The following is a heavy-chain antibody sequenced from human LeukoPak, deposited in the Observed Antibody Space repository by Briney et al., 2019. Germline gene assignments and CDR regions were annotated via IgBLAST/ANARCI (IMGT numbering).Heavy chain of an antibody. CDR2: TSGSGGST. Sequence: GASLRLSCAASGFTFSSYAMSWFRQAPGEGLEWVSATSGSGGSTYYADSVKGRFTISRDNSKNTLYLQMNSLRAEDTAVYYCAKLDTIAVAGTDDYWGQGTLVTVSS. D-gene: IGHD6-19*01. CDR3: AKLDTIAVAGTDDY. CDR1: GFTFSSYA. V-gene: IGHV3-23*01. J-gene: IGHJ4*02.